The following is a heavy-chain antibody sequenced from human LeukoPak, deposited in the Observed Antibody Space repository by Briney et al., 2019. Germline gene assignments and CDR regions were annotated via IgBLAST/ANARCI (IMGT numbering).Heavy chain of an antibody. D-gene: IGHD3-22*01. CDR1: GGSISSGSYY. Sequence: PSETLSLTCTVSGGSISSGSYYWSWIRQPAGKGLEWIGRIYTSGSTSYNPSLKSRVTISVDTSKNQFSLKLSPVTAADTAVYYCARVDGHAGYYDSSGFLDYWGQGTLVTVSS. CDR2: IYTSGST. CDR3: ARVDGHAGYYDSSGFLDY. J-gene: IGHJ4*02. V-gene: IGHV4-61*02.